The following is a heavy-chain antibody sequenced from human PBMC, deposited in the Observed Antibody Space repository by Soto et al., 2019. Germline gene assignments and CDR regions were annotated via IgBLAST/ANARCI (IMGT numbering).Heavy chain of an antibody. CDR1: GFSLDEYG. CDR2: MHRNGHST. Sequence: EVQLVESGGGVVRPGGSLRLACVVSGFSLDEYGMSWVRQAPGKGPEWVSGMHRNGHSTGYADSVKGRFTISRADAKXXXXXXXXXXXXXXXXXXXXXXXXXXXXXXGXYGDSWGHGTLVTVSS. J-gene: IGHJ5*01. D-gene: IGHD4-17*01. V-gene: IGHV3-20*01. CDR3: XXXXXXXXXXGXYGDS.